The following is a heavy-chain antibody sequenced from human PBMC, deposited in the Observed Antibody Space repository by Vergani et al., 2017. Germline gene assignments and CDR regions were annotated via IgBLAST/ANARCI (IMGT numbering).Heavy chain of an antibody. V-gene: IGHV3-23*01. Sequence: EVQLLESGGGLVQPGESLRLSCTVSGFTFTSYGISWVRQAPGKGLEWVSGISASGVSTYYTDSVKGRFIISRDISKNTLYLQMSSLRADDTAVYYCAKDRPRDWETPLFLFDYWGQGTLVAVAS. CDR3: AKDRPRDWETPLFLFDY. D-gene: IGHD1-26*01. J-gene: IGHJ4*02. CDR2: ISASGVST. CDR1: GFTFTSYG.